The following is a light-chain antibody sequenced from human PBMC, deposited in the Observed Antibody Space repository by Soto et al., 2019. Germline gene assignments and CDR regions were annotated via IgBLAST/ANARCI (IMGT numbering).Light chain of an antibody. CDR3: SAYTSSSTLV. V-gene: IGLV2-14*01. CDR1: SSDVGGYNY. CDR2: EVS. Sequence: QSVLTQPASVSGSPGQSITISCTGTSSDVGGYNYVSWYQQHPGKAPKLMIYEVSNRPSGVSNRFSGSKSGNTASLTISGIQAEDEADYYCSAYTSSSTLVYGSGTKLNVL. J-gene: IGLJ1*01.